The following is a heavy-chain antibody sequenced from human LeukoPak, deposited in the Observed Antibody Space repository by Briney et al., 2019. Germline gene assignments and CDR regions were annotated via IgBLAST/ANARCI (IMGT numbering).Heavy chain of an antibody. CDR1: GFTFSNAW. D-gene: IGHD3-22*01. J-gene: IGHJ1*01. CDR2: IKSKTDGGTT. Sequence: GGSLRLSCAASGFTFSNAWMSWFRQAPGKGLEWVGRIKSKTDGGTTDYAAPVKGRFTISRDDSKNTLYLQMNSLKTEDTAVYYCTSAAPYYYDSSGYYDREYFQHWGQGTLVTVSS. V-gene: IGHV3-15*01. CDR3: TSAAPYYYDSSGYYDREYFQH.